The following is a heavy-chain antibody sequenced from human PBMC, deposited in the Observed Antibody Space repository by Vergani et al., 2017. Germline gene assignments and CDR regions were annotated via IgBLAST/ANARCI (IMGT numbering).Heavy chain of an antibody. Sequence: EVQLLESGGSLKQPGGSVRLSCAASGFTFSTYAMHWVRQAPGKGLEWVSALTGGSGSTYYADSFKGGFIISRDNSRDTLYLQMNILRPEDTATYYCVKDAGSCENFFASWGQGTLVTVSS. CDR3: VKDAGSCENFFAS. J-gene: IGHJ4*02. D-gene: IGHD1-26*01. V-gene: IGHV3-23*01. CDR1: GFTFSTYA. CDR2: LTGGSGST.